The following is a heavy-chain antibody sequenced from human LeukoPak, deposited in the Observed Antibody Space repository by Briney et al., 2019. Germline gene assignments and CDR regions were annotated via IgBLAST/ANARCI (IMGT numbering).Heavy chain of an antibody. CDR2: ISSSSYI. V-gene: IGHV3-21*01. Sequence: GGSLRLSCAASGFTFSSYSMNWVRQAPGKGLEWVSSISSSSYIYYADSVKGRFTISGDNAKNSLYLQMNSLRAEDTAVYYCARDSTYSGSSDYWGQGTLVTVSS. CDR1: GFTFSSYS. D-gene: IGHD1-26*01. CDR3: ARDSTYSGSSDY. J-gene: IGHJ4*02.